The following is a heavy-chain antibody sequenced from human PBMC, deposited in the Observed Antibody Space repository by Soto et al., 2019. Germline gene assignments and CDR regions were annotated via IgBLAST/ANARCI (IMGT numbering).Heavy chain of an antibody. Sequence: EVQLVESGGGLVQPGRSLRLSCAASGFTFDDYAMHWVRQAPGKGLEWVSGISWNSGSIGYADSVKGRFTISRDNAKTSLYLQMNSLRAEDTALYYCAKGLAYCSSTSCYLASWFDPWCQGTLVTVSS. CDR3: AKGLAYCSSTSCYLASWFDP. J-gene: IGHJ5*02. D-gene: IGHD2-2*01. V-gene: IGHV3-9*01. CDR2: ISWNSGSI. CDR1: GFTFDDYA.